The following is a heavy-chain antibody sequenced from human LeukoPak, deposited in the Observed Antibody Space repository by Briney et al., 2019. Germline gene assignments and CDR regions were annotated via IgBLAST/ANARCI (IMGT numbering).Heavy chain of an antibody. CDR3: AKHQPGQRVVDY. V-gene: IGHV3-21*04. Sequence: GGSLRLSCAASGFTFSSYSMNWVRQAPGKGLEWVSSISSSSSYIYYADSVKGRFTISRDNAKNSLYLHMNSLTAEDTAMYYCAKHQPGQRVVDYWGQGTLVTVSS. CDR2: ISSSSSYI. J-gene: IGHJ4*02. CDR1: GFTFSSYS. D-gene: IGHD2-8*02.